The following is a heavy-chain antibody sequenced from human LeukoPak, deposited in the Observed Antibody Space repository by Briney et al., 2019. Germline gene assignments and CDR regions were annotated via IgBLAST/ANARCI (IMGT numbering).Heavy chain of an antibody. J-gene: IGHJ5*02. V-gene: IGHV1-69*05. CDR3: ATGSNYYDSSGKNWFDP. CDR2: IIPIFGTA. CDR1: GGTSSNYA. D-gene: IGHD3-22*01. Sequence: GASVKVSCKASGGTSSNYAISWVRQAPGQGLEWMGGIIPIFGTANYAQKLQGRVTMTTDTSTSTAYMELRSLRSDDTAVYYCATGSNYYDSSGKNWFDPWGQGTLVTVSS.